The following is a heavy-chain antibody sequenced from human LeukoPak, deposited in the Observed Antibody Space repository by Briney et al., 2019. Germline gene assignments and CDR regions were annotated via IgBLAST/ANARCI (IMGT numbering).Heavy chain of an antibody. V-gene: IGHV4-30-4*08. Sequence: SETLSLTCTVSGGSISSSSYYWGWIRQPPGKGLEWIGYIYYSGSTYYNPSLKGRVTISVDTSKNQFSLKLSSVTAADTAVYYCARDLAAALDYWGQGTLVTVSS. CDR2: IYYSGST. CDR3: ARDLAAALDY. J-gene: IGHJ4*02. D-gene: IGHD6-13*01. CDR1: GGSISSSSYY.